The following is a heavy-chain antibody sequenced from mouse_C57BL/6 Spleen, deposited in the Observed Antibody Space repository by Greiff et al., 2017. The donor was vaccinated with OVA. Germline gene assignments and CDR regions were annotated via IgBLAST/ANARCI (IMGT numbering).Heavy chain of an antibody. D-gene: IGHD1-1*01. V-gene: IGHV1-69*01. Sequence: QVQLQQPGAELVMPGASVKLSCKASGYTFTSYWMHWVKQRPGQGLEWIGEIDPSDSYTNSNQKFKGKSTLTVDKSSSTAYMQLSSLTSEDSAVYYCARWDYGSPFDYWGQGTTLTVSS. J-gene: IGHJ2*01. CDR2: IDPSDSYT. CDR1: GYTFTSYW. CDR3: ARWDYGSPFDY.